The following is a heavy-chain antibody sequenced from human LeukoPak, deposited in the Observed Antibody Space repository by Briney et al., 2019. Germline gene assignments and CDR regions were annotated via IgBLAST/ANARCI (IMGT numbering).Heavy chain of an antibody. CDR2: IKQDGSDK. Sequence: PGGSLRLSCAASGFIFSTSAIYWVRQAPGKGLEWVANIKQDGSDKYYVDSVKGRFTISRDNAKISLYLQMNSLRAEDTAVYYCARVQGSSGPGIFDYWGQGTLVTVSS. J-gene: IGHJ4*02. V-gene: IGHV3-7*01. CDR3: ARVQGSSGPGIFDY. D-gene: IGHD6-19*01. CDR1: GFIFSTSA.